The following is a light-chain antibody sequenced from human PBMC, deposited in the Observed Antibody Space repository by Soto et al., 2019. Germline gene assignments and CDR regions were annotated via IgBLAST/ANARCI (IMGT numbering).Light chain of an antibody. V-gene: IGKV3-11*01. CDR3: QQRSDRLS. Sequence: VVLTQSPATLSLSLGESATLSCRASQSGGSNLAWYQQKRGQAPRLLIYDATERATGIPARFTGSRSGTDFTLSISSLEPDDFAVYYCQQRSDRLSFGGGTVVEI. CDR1: QSGGSN. J-gene: IGKJ4*01. CDR2: DAT.